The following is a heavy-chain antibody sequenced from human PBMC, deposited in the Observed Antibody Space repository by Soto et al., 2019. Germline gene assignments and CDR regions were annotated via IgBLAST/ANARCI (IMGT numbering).Heavy chain of an antibody. V-gene: IGHV3-74*01. D-gene: IGHD5-18*01. CDR2: IKTYGSST. CDR3: AKREGNTYGLFH. Sequence: EVQLVESGGGLVQPGGSLRLSCAASGFSFGDYWIHWVRQAQGKGLGWVSRIKTYGSSTDYAASLKGRFTISRDNAKNTLFLQMNSLTAEDTAVYYCAKREGNTYGLFHWGQGTLVTVSS. J-gene: IGHJ4*02. CDR1: GFSFGDYW.